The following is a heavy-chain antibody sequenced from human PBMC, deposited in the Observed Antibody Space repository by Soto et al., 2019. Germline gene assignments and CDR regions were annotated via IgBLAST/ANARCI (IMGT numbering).Heavy chain of an antibody. CDR1: GFTFDDYA. CDR3: AKGRVVVTADFDY. CDR2: ISWNSGSI. V-gene: IGHV3-9*01. J-gene: IGHJ4*02. Sequence: GGSLRLSCAASGFTFDDYAMHWVRQAPGKGLEWVSGISWNSGSIGYADSVKGRFTISRDNAKNSLYLQMNSLRAEDTALYYCAKGRVVVTADFDYWGQGTLVTVSS. D-gene: IGHD3-22*01.